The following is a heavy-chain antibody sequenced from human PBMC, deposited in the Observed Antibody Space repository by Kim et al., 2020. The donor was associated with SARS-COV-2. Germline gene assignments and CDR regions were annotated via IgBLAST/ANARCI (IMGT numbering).Heavy chain of an antibody. CDR3: ATGRITMVRGVIFDY. D-gene: IGHD3-10*01. CDR2: ISYDGSNK. Sequence: GGSLRLSCAASGFTFSSYGMHWVRQAPGKGLEWVAVISYDGSNKYYADSVKGRFTISRDNSKNTLYLQMNSLRAEDTAVYYCATGRITMVRGVIFDYWGQGALVTVSS. V-gene: IGHV3-30*03. J-gene: IGHJ4*02. CDR1: GFTFSSYG.